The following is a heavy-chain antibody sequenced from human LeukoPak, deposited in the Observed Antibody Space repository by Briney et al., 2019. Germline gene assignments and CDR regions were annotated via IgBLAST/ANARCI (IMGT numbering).Heavy chain of an antibody. Sequence: VASVKVSCKASGYTFSYYGVSWVRKAPGPGLEWMGWISTDNGNTNYAQKRQGRVTLTTDISTSTAYMELRSLRSDDTAVYYCARVDCSGDDCYSEVYWGQGTLVTVSS. D-gene: IGHD2-15*01. CDR1: GYTFSYYG. CDR3: ARVDCSGDDCYSEVY. CDR2: ISTDNGNT. V-gene: IGHV1-18*01. J-gene: IGHJ4*02.